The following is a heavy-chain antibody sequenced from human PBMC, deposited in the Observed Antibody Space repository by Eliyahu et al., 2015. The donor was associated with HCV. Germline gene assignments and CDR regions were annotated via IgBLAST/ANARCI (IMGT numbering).Heavy chain of an antibody. CDR1: GGSISSSSYY. CDR3: ARLSLDWYLGDYYGMDV. V-gene: IGHV4-39*01. Sequence: QLQLQESGPGLVKPSETLSLTCTVSGGSISSSSYYWGWIRQPPGKGLEWIGSIYYSGXTYYNPSLKSRVTISVDTSKNQFSLKLSSVTAADTAVYYCARLSLDWYLGDYYGMDVWGQGTTVTVSS. D-gene: IGHD3/OR15-3a*01. J-gene: IGHJ6*02. CDR2: IYYSGXT.